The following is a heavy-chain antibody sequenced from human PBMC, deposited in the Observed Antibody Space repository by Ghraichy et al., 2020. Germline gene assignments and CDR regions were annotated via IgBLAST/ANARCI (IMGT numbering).Heavy chain of an antibody. J-gene: IGHJ4*02. V-gene: IGHV3-15*01. CDR3: TTEGAD. CDR1: GFTFNNAW. Sequence: LSLTCAASGFTFNNAWLSWVRQSPGKGLEWVGRIRSKADGGTIEDAAPVKGRFSISRDDTKNTLYLQMNSLKTEDTAVYYCTTEGADWGQGTLVTVTS. CDR2: IRSKADGGTI. D-gene: IGHD4/OR15-4a*01.